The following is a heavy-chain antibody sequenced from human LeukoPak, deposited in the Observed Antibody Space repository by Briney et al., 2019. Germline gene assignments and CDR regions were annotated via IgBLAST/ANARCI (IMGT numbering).Heavy chain of an antibody. CDR3: ARAKPKNMVRGLIMRRESRYYFDY. CDR1: GFTVSSNY. V-gene: IGHV3-53*01. Sequence: QPGGSLRLSCAASGFTVSSNYMSWVRQAPGKGLEWVSVIYSGGSTYYADSVKGRFTISRDNSKNTLYLQMNSLSAEDTAVYYCARAKPKNMVRGLIMRRESRYYFDYWGQGTLVTVSS. D-gene: IGHD3-10*01. CDR2: IYSGGST. J-gene: IGHJ4*02.